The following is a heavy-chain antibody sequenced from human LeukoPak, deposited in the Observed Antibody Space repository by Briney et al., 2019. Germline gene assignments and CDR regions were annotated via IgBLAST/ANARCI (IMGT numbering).Heavy chain of an antibody. CDR1: GFTFSDYY. Sequence: GGSLRLSCAASGFTFSDYYVSWIRQAPGKGLEWVSYTSSSSYTNYADSVKGRFTISRDNAKNSLYLQMNSLRAEDTAVYYCARDSGDVVVTASGVFDHWGQGTLVAVSS. CDR2: TSSSSYT. V-gene: IGHV3-11*05. J-gene: IGHJ4*02. CDR3: ARDSGDVVVTASGVFDH. D-gene: IGHD2-21*02.